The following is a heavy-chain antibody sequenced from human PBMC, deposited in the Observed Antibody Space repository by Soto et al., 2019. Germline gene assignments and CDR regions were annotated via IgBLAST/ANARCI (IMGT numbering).Heavy chain of an antibody. CDR2: INHRGVT. D-gene: IGHD3-10*01. V-gene: IGHV4-34*01. J-gene: IGHJ4*02. CDR1: GGSFTSYY. CDR3: ARGMVRGVAFRY. Sequence: PSETLSLTCAVYGGSFTSYYWSWIRQPPGKGLQWIGEINHRGVTKYNPSLKSRVTISIDTSKNQFSMNVNSLTAADTAVYYCARGMVRGVAFRYWSQGNLVTVSS.